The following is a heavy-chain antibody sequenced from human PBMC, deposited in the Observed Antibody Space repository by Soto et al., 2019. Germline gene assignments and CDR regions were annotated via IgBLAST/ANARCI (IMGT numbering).Heavy chain of an antibody. CDR1: GGSISSYY. CDR3: ASLVVEHHSPSWFDP. Sequence: SETLSLTCTVSGGSISSYYWSWIRQPPGKGLEWIGYIYYSGSTNYNPSLKSRVTISVDTSKNQFSLKLSSVTAADTAVYYCASLVVEHHSPSWFDPWGQGTLVTVSS. D-gene: IGHD2-21*01. V-gene: IGHV4-59*08. CDR2: IYYSGST. J-gene: IGHJ5*02.